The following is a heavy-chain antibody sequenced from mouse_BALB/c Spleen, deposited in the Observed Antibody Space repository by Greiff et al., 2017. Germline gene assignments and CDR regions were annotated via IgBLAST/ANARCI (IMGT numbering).Heavy chain of an antibody. CDR1: GYTFSSYW. V-gene: IGHV1-9*01. J-gene: IGHJ2*01. D-gene: IGHD1-1*01. Sequence: VQLQQSGAELMKPGASVKISCKATGYTFSSYWIEWVKQRPGHGLEWIGEILPGSGSTNYNEKFKGKATFTADTSSNTAYMQLSSLTSEYSDVYYCAGYYGSSYGMVFDYWGQGTTLTVSA. CDR2: ILPGSGST. CDR3: AGYYGSSYGMVFDY.